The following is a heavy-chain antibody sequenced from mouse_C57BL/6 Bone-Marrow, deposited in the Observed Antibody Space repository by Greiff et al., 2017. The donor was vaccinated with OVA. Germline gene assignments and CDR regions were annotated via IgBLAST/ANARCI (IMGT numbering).Heavy chain of an antibody. Sequence: VQLQQSGPELVKPGASVKISCKASGYTFTDYYMNWVKQSHGKSLEWIGDINPKNGGTSYNQKFKGKATLTVDQSSSTAYMELRSLTSEDSAVYYCARGTTVVATGDYWGQGTTLTVSS. CDR2: INPKNGGT. J-gene: IGHJ2*01. CDR1: GYTFTDYY. D-gene: IGHD1-1*01. V-gene: IGHV1-26*01. CDR3: ARGTTVVATGDY.